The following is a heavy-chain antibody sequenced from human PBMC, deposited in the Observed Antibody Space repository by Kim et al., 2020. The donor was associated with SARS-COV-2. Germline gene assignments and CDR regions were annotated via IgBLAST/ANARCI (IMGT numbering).Heavy chain of an antibody. CDR1: GYTLTELS. J-gene: IGHJ4*02. CDR2: FDPEDGET. Sequence: ASVKVACKVSGYTLTELSMHWVRQAPGKGLEWMGGFDPEDGETIYAQKFQGRVTMTEDTSTDTAYMELRSLRSEDTAVYYCATVGWDRYGRYYFEYWGQGALVTVSS. V-gene: IGHV1-24*01. CDR3: ATVGWDRYGRYYFEY. D-gene: IGHD5-18*01.